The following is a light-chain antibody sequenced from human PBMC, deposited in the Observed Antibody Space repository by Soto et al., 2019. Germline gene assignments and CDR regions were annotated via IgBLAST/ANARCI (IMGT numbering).Light chain of an antibody. CDR2: VEGSGSY. J-gene: IGLJ2*01. Sequence: QSVLTQSSSASASLGSSVKLTCTLSSGHSGYIIAWHQQQPGKAPRYLMKVEGSGSYNKGSGVPDRFSGSSSWTDRYLTISNLQFEEEAAYYCETWDSNTRVFGGGTKLTVL. CDR3: ETWDSNTRV. CDR1: SGHSGYI. V-gene: IGLV4-60*02.